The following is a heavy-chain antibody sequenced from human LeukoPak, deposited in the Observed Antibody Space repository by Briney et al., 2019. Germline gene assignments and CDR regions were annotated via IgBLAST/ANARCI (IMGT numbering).Heavy chain of an antibody. J-gene: IGHJ6*03. V-gene: IGHV4-34*01. Sequence: SETLSLTCAVYSGSFSGYYWSWIRQPPGKGLEWIGEINHSGSTNYNPSLKSRVTISVDTSKNQFSLKLSSVTAADTAVYYCARGLLEPDYYYYYMDVWGKGTTVTVSS. CDR2: INHSGST. D-gene: IGHD1-1*01. CDR1: SGSFSGYY. CDR3: ARGLLEPDYYYYYMDV.